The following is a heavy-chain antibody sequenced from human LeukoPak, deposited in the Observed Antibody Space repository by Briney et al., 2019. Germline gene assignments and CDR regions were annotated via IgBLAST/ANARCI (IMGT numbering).Heavy chain of an antibody. V-gene: IGHV3-33*01. J-gene: IGHJ4*02. CDR1: GFTFSNYG. Sequence: PGRSLRLSCVASGFTFSNYGMHWVRQAPGKGLEWVAVIRYDGTDQDYADSVKGRFTISRDNSKNTLFLQMNSLRAEDAALYYCAREVWIGGANFVDYWGQGTLVTVSS. D-gene: IGHD1-26*01. CDR3: AREVWIGGANFVDY. CDR2: IRYDGTDQ.